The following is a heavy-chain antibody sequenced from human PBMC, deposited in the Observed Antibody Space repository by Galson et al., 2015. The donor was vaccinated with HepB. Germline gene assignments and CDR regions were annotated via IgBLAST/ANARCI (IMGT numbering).Heavy chain of an antibody. V-gene: IGHV3-48*03. CDR2: ISSSSSTI. Sequence: LRLSCAASGFTFSSYEMNWVRQAPGKGLEWVSYISSSSSTIYYADSVKGRFTISRDNAKNSLYLQMNSLRAEDTAVYYCARDPGEGDYGDPANPDYWGQGTLVTVSS. J-gene: IGHJ4*02. D-gene: IGHD4-17*01. CDR3: ARDPGEGDYGDPANPDY. CDR1: GFTFSSYE.